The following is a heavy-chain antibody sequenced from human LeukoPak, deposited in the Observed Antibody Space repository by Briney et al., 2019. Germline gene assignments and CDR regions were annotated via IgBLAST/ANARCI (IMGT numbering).Heavy chain of an antibody. D-gene: IGHD4-17*01. CDR3: ARHGDGFYYGMYF. J-gene: IGHJ6*01. CDR1: DFTFGRYS. V-gene: IGHV3-21*01. Sequence: GGSLRLSCAASDFTFGRYSTNWFRQAPGEGLEWVSSISSIGYDIYYADSVKGRFTISRDNAKKSLYLQMSSLRVEDTAVYYCARHGDGFYYGMYFWGQGTTVTVSS. CDR2: ISSIGYDI.